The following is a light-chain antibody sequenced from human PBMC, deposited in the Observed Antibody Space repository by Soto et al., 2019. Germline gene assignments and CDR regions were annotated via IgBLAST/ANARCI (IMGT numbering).Light chain of an antibody. CDR3: AVWDDSLDGWV. V-gene: IGLV1-44*01. CDR2: NNN. J-gene: IGLJ3*02. Sequence: QSVLTQPPSASGTPGQRVTISCSGSSSNIGSHVVYWYQQLAGTAPKLLMYNNNQRPSGVPDRFSGSKSGTSASLAISGLQSEDEAHYYCAVWDDSLDGWVFGGGTKLTVL. CDR1: SSNIGSHV.